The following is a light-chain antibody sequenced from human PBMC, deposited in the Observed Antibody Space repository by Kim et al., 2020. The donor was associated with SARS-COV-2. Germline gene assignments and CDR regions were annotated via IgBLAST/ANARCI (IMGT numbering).Light chain of an antibody. V-gene: IGLV2-8*01. Sequence: QSALTQPPSASGSPGQSVTNSCTGTSNDVGFYNYVSWYQQYPGKAPKLIIYEVSKRPSGVPDRFSGYKSGNTASLTVSGLQAEDEAAYYCSSYGGRNDLVFGGGTQLTVL. CDR2: EVS. CDR3: SSYGGRNDLV. J-gene: IGLJ2*01. CDR1: SNDVGFYNY.